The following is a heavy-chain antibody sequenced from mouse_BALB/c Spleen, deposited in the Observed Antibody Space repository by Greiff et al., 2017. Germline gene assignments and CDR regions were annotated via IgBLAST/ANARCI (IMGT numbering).Heavy chain of an antibody. CDR3: ARSPYYGNYNAMDY. D-gene: IGHD2-10*01. J-gene: IGHJ4*01. CDR2: IWSGGST. Sequence: VMLVESGPGLVQPSQSLSITCTVSGFSLTSYGVHWVRQSPGKGLEWLGVIWSGGSTDYNAAFISRLSISKDNSKSQVFFKMNSLQANDTAIYYCARSPYYGNYNAMDYWGQGTSVTVSS. V-gene: IGHV2-2*02. CDR1: GFSLTSYG.